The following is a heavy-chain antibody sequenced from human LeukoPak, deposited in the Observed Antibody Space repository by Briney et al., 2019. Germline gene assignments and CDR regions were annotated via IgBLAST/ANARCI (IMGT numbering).Heavy chain of an antibody. J-gene: IGHJ4*02. Sequence: GGSLRLSCAASGFTFSSYAMSWVRQAPGKGLEWVSAITGSGGSTYYADSVKGRFTISRDNAKNTLFLQMNSLRAEDTAVYYCAKSYDSSDYYQYWGQGTLVTVSS. CDR3: AKSYDSSDYYQY. D-gene: IGHD3-22*01. V-gene: IGHV3-23*01. CDR2: ITGSGGST. CDR1: GFTFSSYA.